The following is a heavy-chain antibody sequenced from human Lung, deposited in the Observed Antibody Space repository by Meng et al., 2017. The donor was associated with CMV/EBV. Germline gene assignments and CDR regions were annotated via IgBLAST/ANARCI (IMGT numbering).Heavy chain of an antibody. Sequence: GGSXRLXXAASGFTFSNYGMHWVRQAPGKGLEWVAFISYDGSNKYYADSVKGRFTISRDNSKNTLYLQMNSLRAEDTAVYYCARDAGSSSFSPESARGYYYFGMDVWGQGXTVTVSS. J-gene: IGHJ6*02. CDR1: GFTFSNYG. V-gene: IGHV3-30*19. CDR3: ARDAGSSSFSPESARGYYYFGMDV. CDR2: ISYDGSNK. D-gene: IGHD6-13*01.